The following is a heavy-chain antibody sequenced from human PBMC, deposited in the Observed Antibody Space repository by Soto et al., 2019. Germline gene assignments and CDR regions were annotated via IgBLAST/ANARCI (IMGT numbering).Heavy chain of an antibody. J-gene: IGHJ4*02. CDR3: AKDKGGQPASGTLFDY. Sequence: GGSLRLSCAASGFTFDDYAMHWVQQAPGKGLEWVSGISWNSGSIGYADSVKGRFTISRDNAKNSLYLQMNSLRAEDTALYYCAKDKGGQPASGTLFDYWGQGTLVTVSS. CDR2: ISWNSGSI. D-gene: IGHD1-1*01. V-gene: IGHV3-9*01. CDR1: GFTFDDYA.